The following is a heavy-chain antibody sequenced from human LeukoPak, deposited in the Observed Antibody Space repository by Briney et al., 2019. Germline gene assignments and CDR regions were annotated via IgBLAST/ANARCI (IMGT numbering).Heavy chain of an antibody. J-gene: IGHJ4*02. D-gene: IGHD5-18*01. CDR2: INEDGSKK. CDR3: AKGGIRASFGYVDY. Sequence: GGSLRLSCAASGFAFSDYWMSWVRQAPGKGLEWVANINEDGSKKHYLDSVEGRFTISRDNAKNSLYLQMNSLRAEDTAVFYCAKGGIRASFGYVDYWGQGTLVTVSS. V-gene: IGHV3-7*03. CDR1: GFAFSDYW.